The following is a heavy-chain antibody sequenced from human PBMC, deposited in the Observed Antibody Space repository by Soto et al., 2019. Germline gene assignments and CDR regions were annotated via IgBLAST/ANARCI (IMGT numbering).Heavy chain of an antibody. CDR3: AKETDYYDSSGYYPDAFDI. CDR1: GFTFSSYG. V-gene: IGHV3-30*18. Sequence: GSLRLSCAASGFTFSSYGMHWVRQAPGKGLEWVAVISYDGSNKYYADSVKGRFTISRDNSKNTLYLQMNSLRAEDTAVYYCAKETDYYDSSGYYPDAFDIWGQGTMVTVSS. J-gene: IGHJ3*02. D-gene: IGHD3-22*01. CDR2: ISYDGSNK.